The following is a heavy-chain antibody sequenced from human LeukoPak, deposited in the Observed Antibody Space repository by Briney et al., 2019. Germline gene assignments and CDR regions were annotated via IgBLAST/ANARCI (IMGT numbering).Heavy chain of an antibody. D-gene: IGHD3-10*01. J-gene: IGHJ4*02. CDR2: ISGSGGST. CDR3: AKDYYYVSGSYYSSYFDY. Sequence: GGSLRLSCAAHGFTFSSSAMRSVRQAPGKGLECVSAISGSGGSTYYADSVKGRFTISRDNSKNTLYLQMNSLRAEDTAVYYCAKDYYYVSGSYYSSYFDYWGQGTLVTVSS. V-gene: IGHV3-23*01. CDR1: GFTFSSSA.